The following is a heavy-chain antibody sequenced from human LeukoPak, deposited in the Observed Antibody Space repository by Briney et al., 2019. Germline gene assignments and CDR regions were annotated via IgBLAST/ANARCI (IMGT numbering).Heavy chain of an antibody. CDR3: AREGGSYDLDY. Sequence: PGGSLRLSCGVSGFTFSRYWMSWVRQAPGKGLEWVANIKQDGSEKNYVDSVKGRFTISRDNARNSLYLQMISLRAEDTAVYYCAREGGSYDLDYWGQGTLVTVSS. CDR2: IKQDGSEK. V-gene: IGHV3-7*01. CDR1: GFTFSRYW. J-gene: IGHJ4*02. D-gene: IGHD1-26*01.